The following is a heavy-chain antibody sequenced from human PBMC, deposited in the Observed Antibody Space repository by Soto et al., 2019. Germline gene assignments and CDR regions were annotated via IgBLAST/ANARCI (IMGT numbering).Heavy chain of an antibody. J-gene: IGHJ4*02. CDR1: GFSFKTYG. Sequence: EVQLLESGGGLVQPGGSLRLSCADSGFSFKTYGMTWVRQAPGKGLEGVAHIGLSNSDTYYADSVKGRFTISRDNSKNMMYMQMNSLRDADTAVYYCVKGRAYCYNDCTRSYWGRGPLVNVSS. CDR2: IGLSNSDT. D-gene: IGHD2-21*01. CDR3: VKGRAYCYNDCTRSY. V-gene: IGHV3-23*01.